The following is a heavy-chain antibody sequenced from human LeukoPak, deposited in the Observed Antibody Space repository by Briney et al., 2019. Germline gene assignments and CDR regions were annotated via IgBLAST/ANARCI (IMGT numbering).Heavy chain of an antibody. Sequence: GSSVKVSCKASGGTFSSYAISWVRQAPGQGLEWMGGIIPIFGTANYAQKFQGRVTITADESTSTAYMELSSLRSEDTAVYYRAREGSSGYYYLSHAFDIWGQGTMVTVSS. CDR2: IIPIFGTA. CDR1: GGTFSSYA. D-gene: IGHD3-22*01. J-gene: IGHJ3*02. V-gene: IGHV1-69*01. CDR3: AREGSSGYYYLSHAFDI.